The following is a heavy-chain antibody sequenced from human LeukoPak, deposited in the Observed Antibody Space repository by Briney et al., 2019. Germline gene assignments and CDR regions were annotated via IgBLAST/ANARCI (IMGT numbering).Heavy chain of an antibody. CDR1: GFTLSSYS. V-gene: IGHV3-20*04. J-gene: IGHJ4*02. Sequence: GGSLRLSCAASGFTLSSYSMNWVRQAPGKGLEWVSGINWNGGSTGYADSVKGRFTISRDNAKNSLYLQMNSLRAEDTALYYCARVKGIWFGEFDYWGQGTLVTVSS. CDR3: ARVKGIWFGEFDY. D-gene: IGHD3-10*01. CDR2: INWNGGST.